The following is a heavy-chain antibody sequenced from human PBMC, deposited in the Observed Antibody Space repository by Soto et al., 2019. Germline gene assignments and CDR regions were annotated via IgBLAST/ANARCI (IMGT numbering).Heavy chain of an antibody. J-gene: IGHJ6*02. CDR2: INPSGGST. V-gene: IGHV1-46*01. CDR1: GYTFTSYY. CDR3: ASASTGQYSSSSRYYYYGMEV. D-gene: IGHD6-6*01. Sequence: GASAKVSCKASGYTFTSYYMRWVRQAPGQGLEWMGIINPSGGSTSYAQKFQGRVTMTRDTSTSTVYMELSSLRSEDTAVYYCASASTGQYSSSSRYYYYGMEVWGQGTTVTVSS.